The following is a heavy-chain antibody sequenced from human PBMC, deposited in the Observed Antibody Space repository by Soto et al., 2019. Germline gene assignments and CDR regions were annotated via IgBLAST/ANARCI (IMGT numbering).Heavy chain of an antibody. Sequence: GESLKISCPGSGYSFSTYWIAWVRQMPGKGLEWMGIIYPGDSDTRYSPSFQGQVTISADTSTKTAYLQWSSLKASDTAMYFCARHVGGDSYVPYGMDVWGQGTTVTVSS. CDR1: GYSFSTYW. CDR2: IYPGDSDT. CDR3: ARHVGGDSYVPYGMDV. J-gene: IGHJ6*02. V-gene: IGHV5-51*01. D-gene: IGHD3-10*02.